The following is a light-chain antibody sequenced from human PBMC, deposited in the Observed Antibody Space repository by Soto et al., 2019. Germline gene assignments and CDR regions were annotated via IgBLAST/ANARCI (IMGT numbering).Light chain of an antibody. CDR2: AAS. CDR3: QQYSSYPLHT. Sequence: DIQMTQSPSTLSASVGDRVTITCRASQSISSWLAWYQQKPGKAPKLLIYAASTLQSGVPSRFSGSGSGTDFTLTISCLQSADFATYYFQQYSSYPLHTLGGGPKVDIK. J-gene: IGKJ4*01. CDR1: QSISSW. V-gene: IGKV1-5*01.